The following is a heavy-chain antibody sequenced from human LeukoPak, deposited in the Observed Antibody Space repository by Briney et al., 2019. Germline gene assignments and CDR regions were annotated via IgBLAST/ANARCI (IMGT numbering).Heavy chain of an antibody. D-gene: IGHD2-21*02. V-gene: IGHV4-39*01. Sequence: SETLSLTCTVSGGSISSSSYYWGWIRRPPGKGLEWIGSIYYSGSTYYNPSLKSRVTISVDTSKNQFSLKLSSVTAADTAVYYCARHAVVTALYYFDYWGQGTLVTVSS. CDR3: ARHAVVTALYYFDY. J-gene: IGHJ4*02. CDR2: IYYSGST. CDR1: GGSISSSSYY.